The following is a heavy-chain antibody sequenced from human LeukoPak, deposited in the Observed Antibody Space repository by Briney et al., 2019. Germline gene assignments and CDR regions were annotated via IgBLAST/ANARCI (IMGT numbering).Heavy chain of an antibody. CDR3: ASQNDSDAYDI. D-gene: IGHD2-15*01. Sequence: PGGSLRLSCAASRFTVSFNYMTWVRQAPVKGLEWVSIIYSGGSTYYADSVKGRFTISRDDSKNTLYLQMNTLRAEDTAVYYCASQNDSDAYDIWGQGTMVTVSS. CDR1: RFTVSFNY. J-gene: IGHJ3*02. V-gene: IGHV3-53*01. CDR2: IYSGGST.